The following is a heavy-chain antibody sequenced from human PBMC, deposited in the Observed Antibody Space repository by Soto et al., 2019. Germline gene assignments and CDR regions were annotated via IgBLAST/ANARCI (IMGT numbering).Heavy chain of an antibody. V-gene: IGHV1-69*01. D-gene: IGHD6-13*01. Sequence: QVQLVQSGAEVKKPGSSVKVSCKASGGTFSSYAISWVRQAPGQGLEWMGGIIPIFGTANYAQKFQGRVTITADESTSTAYMELSSLRSEDTAVYYCARDQGGSSSSTHGYGIDVWGQGTTVTVSS. CDR1: GGTFSSYA. CDR2: IIPIFGTA. CDR3: ARDQGGSSSSTHGYGIDV. J-gene: IGHJ6*02.